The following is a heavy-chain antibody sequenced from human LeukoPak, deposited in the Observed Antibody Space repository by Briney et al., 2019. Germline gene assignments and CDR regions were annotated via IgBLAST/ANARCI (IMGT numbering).Heavy chain of an antibody. V-gene: IGHV3-30*04. D-gene: IGHD4-11*01. J-gene: IGHJ3*02. CDR2: ISYDGSNK. CDR3: AREGRGDYRVAPEAFDI. Sequence: GGSLRLSCAASGFTFSSYAMHWVRQAPGKGLEWVAVISYDGSNKYYADSVKGRFTISRDNSKNTLYLQMNSLRAEDTAVYYCAREGRGDYRVAPEAFDIWGQGTMVTVSS. CDR1: GFTFSSYA.